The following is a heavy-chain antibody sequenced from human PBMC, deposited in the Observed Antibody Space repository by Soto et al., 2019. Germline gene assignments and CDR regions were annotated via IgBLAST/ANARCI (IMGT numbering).Heavy chain of an antibody. V-gene: IGHV6-1*01. CDR2: TYYRSKWYN. Sequence: SQTLSLTCAISGDSVSSNSAAWNWIRQSPSRGLEWLGRTYYRSKWYNDYAVSVKSRITINPDTSKNQFSLQLNSVTPEDTAVYYCARDPYGDYDYYYYYGMDVWGQGXTVTVYS. J-gene: IGHJ6*02. CDR3: ARDPYGDYDYYYYYGMDV. CDR1: GDSVSSNSAA. D-gene: IGHD4-17*01.